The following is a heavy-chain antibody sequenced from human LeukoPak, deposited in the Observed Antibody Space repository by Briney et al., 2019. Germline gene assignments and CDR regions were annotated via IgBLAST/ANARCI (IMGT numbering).Heavy chain of an antibody. CDR1: GYTFTGYY. J-gene: IGHJ5*02. D-gene: IGHD2-15*01. V-gene: IGHV1-2*02. Sequence: ASVKVSCKASGYTFTGYYMHWVRQAPGQGLEWMGWINPNSGGTNYAQKFQGRVTMTRDTSISTAYMELSRLRSDDTAVYYCARESKDCSGGSCYSGWFDPWGQGTLVTVSS. CDR3: ARESKDCSGGSCYSGWFDP. CDR2: INPNSGGT.